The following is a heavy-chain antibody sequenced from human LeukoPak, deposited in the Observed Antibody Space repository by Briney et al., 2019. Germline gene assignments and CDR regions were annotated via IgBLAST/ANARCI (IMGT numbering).Heavy chain of an antibody. CDR1: GFTFSDYG. V-gene: IGHV3-23*01. CDR2: ISDGGTIT. D-gene: IGHD3-10*01. Sequence: PGGTLRLSCAASGFTFSDYGMSWVRQAPGKGLKWVSTISDGGTITYYADSVKGRFTISRDNSKNTLFLQMSSLKTEDTAVYYCTGNYYGSGSYADFDYWGQGTLVTVSS. J-gene: IGHJ4*02. CDR3: TGNYYGSGSYADFDY.